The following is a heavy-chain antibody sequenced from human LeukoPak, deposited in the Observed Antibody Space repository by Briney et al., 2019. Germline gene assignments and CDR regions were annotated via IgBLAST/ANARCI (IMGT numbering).Heavy chain of an antibody. CDR3: AKSAGGTRSQIDY. CDR2: ISGSGLTT. V-gene: IGHV3-23*01. J-gene: IGHJ4*02. D-gene: IGHD1-1*01. CDR1: GFTFSNCA. Sequence: GGSLRLSCAASGFTFSNCAMSWVRQTPGKGLEWVPTISGSGLTTHYADSVKGRFTISRDNSKNTLYLQMNSLSAEEMAIYFCAKSAGGTRSQIDYWGQGTLVTVSS.